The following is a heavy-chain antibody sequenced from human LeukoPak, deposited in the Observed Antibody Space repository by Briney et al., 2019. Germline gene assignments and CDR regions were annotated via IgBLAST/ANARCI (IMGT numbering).Heavy chain of an antibody. CDR3: AREFRSYGRYYFDY. J-gene: IGHJ4*02. CDR1: GFTVSSNY. D-gene: IGHD1-26*01. CDR2: IYSGGST. V-gene: IGHV3-53*01. Sequence: GGSLRLSCAASGFTVSSNYMNWVRQAPGKGLEWVSIIYSGGSTYYADSMKGRFTISRDNSKNTLYLQMNSLRAEDTAVYYCAREFRSYGRYYFDYWGQGTLVTVPS.